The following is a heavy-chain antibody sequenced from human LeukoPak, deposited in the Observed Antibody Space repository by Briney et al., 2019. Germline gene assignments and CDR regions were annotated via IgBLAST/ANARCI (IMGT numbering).Heavy chain of an antibody. CDR2: IIPIFGTA. D-gene: IGHD1-26*01. Sequence: SVKVSCKASGGTFSSYAISWVRQAPGQGLEWMGGIIPIFGTANYAQKFQGRVPITTDESTRTAYMELSSLRSEDTAVYYCARVMGSGSYYLFDHWGQGTLVTVSS. V-gene: IGHV1-69*05. CDR1: GGTFSSYA. J-gene: IGHJ4*02. CDR3: ARVMGSGSYYLFDH.